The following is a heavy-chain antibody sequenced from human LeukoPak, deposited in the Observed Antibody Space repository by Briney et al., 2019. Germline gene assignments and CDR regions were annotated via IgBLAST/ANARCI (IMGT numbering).Heavy chain of an antibody. CDR2: ISGSSTHT. CDR1: GFTFSDYY. D-gene: IGHD6-13*01. V-gene: IGHV3-11*03. J-gene: IGHJ6*02. CDR3: AKYSSSTNYYYGMDV. Sequence: GGSLRLSCAASGFTFSDYYMSWIRQAPGKGLEWVSYISGSSTHTNYADSVKGRFTISRDNAKNSLYLQMNSLRAEDTAVYYCAKYSSSTNYYYGMDVWGQGTTVTVSS.